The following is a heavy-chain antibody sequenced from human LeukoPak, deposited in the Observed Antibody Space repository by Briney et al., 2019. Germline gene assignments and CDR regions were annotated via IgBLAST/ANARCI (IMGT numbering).Heavy chain of an antibody. D-gene: IGHD4-17*01. Sequence: SETLSLSCTVSGGSISRYYWSWVRQPPGKGLEWVGYIYYNGSTNYNPSLKSRVTTSVDTSKNQFSLKLRSVTAADTAVYYCARDDGDYGDYSSSWGQGTLVTVSS. J-gene: IGHJ4*02. CDR2: IYYNGST. V-gene: IGHV4-59*01. CDR1: GGSISRYY. CDR3: ARDDGDYGDYSSS.